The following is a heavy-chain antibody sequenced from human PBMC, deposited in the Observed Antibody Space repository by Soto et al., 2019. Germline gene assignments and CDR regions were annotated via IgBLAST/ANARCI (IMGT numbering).Heavy chain of an antibody. J-gene: IGHJ6*03. CDR1: GGTFSSYT. V-gene: IGHV1-69*08. CDR3: ARDRVPAATTYYYYYYMDV. D-gene: IGHD2-2*01. CDR2: IIPILGIA. Sequence: QVQLVQSGAEVKKPGSSVKVSCKASGGTFSSYTISWVRQAPGQGLEWMGRIIPILGIANYAQKFQGRVTIAADKSTSTAYMELSSLRSEDTAVYCCARDRVPAATTYYYYYYMDVWGKGTTVTVSS.